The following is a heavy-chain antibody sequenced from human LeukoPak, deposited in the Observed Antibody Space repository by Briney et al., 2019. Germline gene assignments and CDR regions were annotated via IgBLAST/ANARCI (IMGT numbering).Heavy chain of an antibody. CDR3: ARLKFYDSTGYSPGYYMDV. D-gene: IGHD3-22*01. V-gene: IGHV4-4*07. CDR1: GGAIISYC. CDR2: IYPTGNT. J-gene: IGHJ6*03. Sequence: SETLSLTCSVSGGAIISYCWSWTRQPAGKGPEWIGRIYPTGNTDYNPSLKTRVTMSTDLSKKQFSLRLRSVTAADTAVYYCARLKFYDSTGYSPGYYMDVWGKGTAVTVSS.